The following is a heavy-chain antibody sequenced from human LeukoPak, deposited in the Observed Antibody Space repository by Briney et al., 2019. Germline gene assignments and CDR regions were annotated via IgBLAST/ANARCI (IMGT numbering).Heavy chain of an antibody. D-gene: IGHD6-19*01. CDR3: AKGIAVAGTGGDY. Sequence: GGSLRLSCAASGFTFSSYEMNWVRQAPGKGLEWVSAISGSGGSTYYVDSVKGRFTISRDNSKNTLYLQMNSLRAEDTAVYYCAKGIAVAGTGGDYWGQGTLVTVSS. CDR2: ISGSGGST. V-gene: IGHV3-23*01. J-gene: IGHJ4*02. CDR1: GFTFSSYE.